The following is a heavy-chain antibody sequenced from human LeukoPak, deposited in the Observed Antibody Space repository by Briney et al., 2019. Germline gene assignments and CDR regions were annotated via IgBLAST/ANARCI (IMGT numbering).Heavy chain of an antibody. V-gene: IGHV3-30*18. CDR2: ISSDETNI. D-gene: IGHD2-15*01. CDR3: AKDPYRVVFATGNYLDP. Sequence: GGSLRLSCEPSGFTFSNYGMHWVRQAPGKGLEWVAVISSDETNIRYGDSVRGRFTVSRDNAKNTVYLQMNSLGADDTAVYYCAKDPYRVVFATGNYLDPWGQGTLVTVSS. J-gene: IGHJ5*02. CDR1: GFTFSNYG.